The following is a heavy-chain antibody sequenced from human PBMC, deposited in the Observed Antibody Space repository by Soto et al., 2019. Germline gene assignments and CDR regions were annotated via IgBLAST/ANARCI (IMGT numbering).Heavy chain of an antibody. D-gene: IGHD1-26*01. CDR3: ARDRDREWFDP. J-gene: IGHJ5*02. V-gene: IGHV1-69*06. CDR1: GGTFSTHG. Sequence: QVQLVQSGAEVKKPGSSVKVSCKASGGTFSTHGISWVRQAPGQGLEWMGGIIPMFGTANYAQKVQGRVTIPADKFTSTAYMELSSLRSEDTAVYYCARDRDREWFDPWGQGTLVTVSS. CDR2: IIPMFGTA.